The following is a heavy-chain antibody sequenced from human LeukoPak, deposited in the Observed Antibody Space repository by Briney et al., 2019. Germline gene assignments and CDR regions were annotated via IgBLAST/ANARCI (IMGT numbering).Heavy chain of an antibody. J-gene: IGHJ5*02. V-gene: IGHV3-15*01. D-gene: IGHD6-13*01. CDR1: GITFSNAW. CDR3: TTIAAAGYDWFDP. Sequence: GGSLRLSCAASGITFSNAWMSWVRRAPGKGLEWVGRIKSKTDGGTTDYAAPVKGRFTISRDDSKNTLYLQMNSLKTEDTAVYYCTTIAAAGYDWFDPWGQGTLVTVSS. CDR2: IKSKTDGGTT.